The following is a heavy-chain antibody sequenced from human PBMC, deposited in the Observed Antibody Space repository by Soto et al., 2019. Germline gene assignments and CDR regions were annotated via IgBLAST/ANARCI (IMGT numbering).Heavy chain of an antibody. V-gene: IGHV3-64D*06. CDR3: LVASDAY. Sequence: PGGSLILSCSAYGFTFSSYCMNWVRQAPGKGLEYVSGITSNGGSTFYADSVKGRFIISRDNSQNTVYLQMSSLTTADTAVYYCLVASDAYWGQGTQVTVSS. J-gene: IGHJ4*02. D-gene: IGHD6-13*01. CDR1: GFTFSSYC. CDR2: ITSNGGST.